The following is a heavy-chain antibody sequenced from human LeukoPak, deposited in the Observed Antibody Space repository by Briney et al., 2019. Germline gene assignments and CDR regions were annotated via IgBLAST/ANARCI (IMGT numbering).Heavy chain of an antibody. Sequence: PSETLSLTCTVSGYSLDTLANWGWIRPSPGKGLEWIGSFFHGGATYYNPSLQGRVTISVDTSKNQFSLKLNSVTAADTAVYYCARHRAGYHLDWWGQGTLVTVSS. V-gene: IGHV4-38-2*02. D-gene: IGHD3-9*01. CDR2: FFHGGAT. CDR3: ARHRAGYHLDW. J-gene: IGHJ4*02. CDR1: GYSLDTLAN.